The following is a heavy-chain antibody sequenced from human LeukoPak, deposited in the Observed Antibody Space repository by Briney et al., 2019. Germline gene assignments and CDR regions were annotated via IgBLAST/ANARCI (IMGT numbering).Heavy chain of an antibody. D-gene: IGHD6-13*01. V-gene: IGHV3-7*01. Sequence: PGGSLRLSCAGFTFSSSWMSWVRQAPGKGLEWVANIKQDGSEKYYVDSVKGRFTISRDTTKNSLYLQMNSLRAEDTAVYDCRAADLDYWGQGTLVTVSS. J-gene: IGHJ4*02. CDR1: GFTFSSSW. CDR3: RAADLDY. CDR2: IKQDGSEK.